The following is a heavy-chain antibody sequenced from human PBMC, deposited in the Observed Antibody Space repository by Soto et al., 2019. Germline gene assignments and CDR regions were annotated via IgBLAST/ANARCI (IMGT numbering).Heavy chain of an antibody. CDR1: GDSIDSSGSY. V-gene: IGHV4-31*03. J-gene: IGHJ4*02. Sequence: QVQLQESGPGLVKPSQTLSLTCTVSGDSIDSSGSYWSWIRQHPGRGLEWIAYIYYGGSSYYNPSLKSRVTISVDTSKNQFSLKLSSVTAADTAVYYCARLRMIRGLDYWGQGTLVAVSS. D-gene: IGHD3-10*01. CDR3: ARLRMIRGLDY. CDR2: IYYGGSS.